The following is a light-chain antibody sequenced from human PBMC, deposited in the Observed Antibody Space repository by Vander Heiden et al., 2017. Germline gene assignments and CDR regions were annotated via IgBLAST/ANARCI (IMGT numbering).Light chain of an antibody. CDR3: SSYTSSSTLNWV. Sequence: QSALTQPASVSGSPGQSITISCTGTSSDVGGYNYVSWYQQHPGKAPKLMIYEVSNRPSGVSNRFSCSKSGNPASLPISWLQAEDEADYYCSSYTSSSTLNWVFGGGTKLTVL. CDR2: EVS. J-gene: IGLJ3*02. CDR1: SSDVGGYNY. V-gene: IGLV2-14*01.